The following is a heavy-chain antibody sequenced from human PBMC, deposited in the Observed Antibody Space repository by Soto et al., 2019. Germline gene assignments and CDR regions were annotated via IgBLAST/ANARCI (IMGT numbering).Heavy chain of an antibody. Sequence: GASVKVSCKASGYTFTSYDINWVRQATGQGLEWMGWMNPNSGNTGYAQKFQGRVTMTRNTSISTAYMELSRLRSEDTAVYYCARGEMCVRSQRPHYYYHYVMDLWAQGTQVTVSS. D-gene: IGHD6-25*01. CDR1: GYTFTSYD. V-gene: IGHV1-8*01. CDR3: ARGEMCVRSQRPHYYYHYVMDL. CDR2: MNPNSGNT. J-gene: IGHJ6*02.